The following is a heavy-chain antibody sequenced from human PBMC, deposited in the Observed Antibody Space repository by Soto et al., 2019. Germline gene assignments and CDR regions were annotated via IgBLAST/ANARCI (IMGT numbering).Heavy chain of an antibody. CDR1: GFTFSSYG. CDR3: TNEDYRGGWYGF. Sequence: QVQLVESGGDVVQPGRSLRLSCAASGFTFSSYGMHWVRQAPGKGLEWVAVISYDGRNKYYADSVKGRFTISRDNSKNTLYLQMNSLRAEDTAVYYGTNEDYRGGWYGFWGQGTMVTVS. V-gene: IGHV3-30*18. CDR2: ISYDGRNK. D-gene: IGHD6-19*01. J-gene: IGHJ3*01.